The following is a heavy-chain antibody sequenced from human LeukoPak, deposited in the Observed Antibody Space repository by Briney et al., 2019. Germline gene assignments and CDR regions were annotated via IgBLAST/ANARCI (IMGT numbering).Heavy chain of an antibody. J-gene: IGHJ5*02. CDR3: ARNEWELDWFDP. Sequence: GGSLRLSCAASGFTFSRYWMHWVRHAPGKGLVWVSRINSDGSSTSYADSVKGRFTISRDNPKNTLYLQMNRLRAEDTAVYYCARNEWELDWFDPWGQGTLVTVSS. CDR1: GFTFSRYW. V-gene: IGHV3-74*01. CDR2: INSDGSST. D-gene: IGHD1-26*01.